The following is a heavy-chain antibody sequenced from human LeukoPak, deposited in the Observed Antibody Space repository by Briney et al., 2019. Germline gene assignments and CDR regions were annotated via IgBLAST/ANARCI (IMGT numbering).Heavy chain of an antibody. CDR2: INPNSGGT. V-gene: IGHV1-2*02. J-gene: IGHJ4*02. CDR3: ARGYCSSTSCSPFDY. D-gene: IGHD2-2*01. CDR1: GYTFTGYY. Sequence: ASVKVSCKASGYTFTGYYMHWVRQAPGQGLEWMGWINPNSGGTNYAQKFQGRVTMTRDTSISTAYMELSRLRSDDTAVYYCARGYCSSTSCSPFDYWGQGTLVTVSS.